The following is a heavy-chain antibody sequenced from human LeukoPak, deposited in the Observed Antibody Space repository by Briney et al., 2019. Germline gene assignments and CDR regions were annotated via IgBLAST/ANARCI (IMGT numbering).Heavy chain of an antibody. CDR2: IKSKTDGGTT. CDR1: GFTFSNAW. CDR3: TTVPIAFNYYGSGSYLTDY. J-gene: IGHJ4*02. Sequence: GSLRLSCAASGFTFSNAWMSWVRQAPGKGLEWVGRIKSKTDGGTTDYAAPVKGRFTISRDDSKNTLYLQMNSLKTEDTAVYYCTTVPIAFNYYGSGSYLTDYWGQGTLVTVSS. V-gene: IGHV3-15*01. D-gene: IGHD3-10*01.